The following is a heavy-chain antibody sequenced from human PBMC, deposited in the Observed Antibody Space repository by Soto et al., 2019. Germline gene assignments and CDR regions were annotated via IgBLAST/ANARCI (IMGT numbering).Heavy chain of an antibody. CDR2: IYSAGSA. V-gene: IGHV3-66*04. Sequence: PGGSLRLSCAASGFTVSTYHMSWVRQAPGKGLEWVSVIYSAGSADFADSVKVRFTISRDNSKNSLYLQLNSLRVEDTAVYYCARPGGALTRPYYFDSWGQGTLVTVSS. CDR1: GFTVSTYH. J-gene: IGHJ4*02. CDR3: ARPGGALTRPYYFDS. D-gene: IGHD2-8*02.